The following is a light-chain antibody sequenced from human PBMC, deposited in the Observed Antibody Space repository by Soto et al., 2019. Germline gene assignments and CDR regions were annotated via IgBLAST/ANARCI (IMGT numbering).Light chain of an antibody. J-gene: IGKJ2*01. CDR2: AAS. CDR3: QQSYSFPYT. V-gene: IGKV1-39*01. CDR1: QTISNY. Sequence: DLPMTQSPSSLAASVGDRVTIICRPSQTISNYLKWYQQKPGKAPKFLIYAASTLQNGVPSRFSGRTSGADFTLTINGLQPEDFATYYCQQSYSFPYTFGQGTNLEI.